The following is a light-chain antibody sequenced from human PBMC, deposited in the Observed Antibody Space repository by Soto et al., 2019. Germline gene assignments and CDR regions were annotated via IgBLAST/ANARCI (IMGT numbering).Light chain of an antibody. CDR3: QQGETIPYT. Sequence: DIQMTQSPYSLSASVGDSVTITCRASQNIRTYLNWYQQKPGRAPKLLIHSASALPSGVPSRFSGSGSGTEFTLTMSGLQPEDFATYYCQQGETIPYTLGQGTKVDIK. CDR2: SAS. J-gene: IGKJ2*01. V-gene: IGKV1-39*01. CDR1: QNIRTY.